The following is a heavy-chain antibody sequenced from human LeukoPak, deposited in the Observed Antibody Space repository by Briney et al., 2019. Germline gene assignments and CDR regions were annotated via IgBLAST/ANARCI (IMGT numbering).Heavy chain of an antibody. J-gene: IGHJ5*02. CDR2: IYYSGST. CDR3: ARLQVHCGGDCYTRWFDP. CDR1: GGSVSSYY. Sequence: SETLSLTCTVSGGSVSSYYWSWIRQPPGKGLVWIAYIYYSGSTKYNPSLKSRVTISLDRSKNQFSLKLRSVTAADTAVYYCARLQVHCGGDCYTRWFDPWGQGTLVTVSS. V-gene: IGHV4-59*08. D-gene: IGHD2-21*02.